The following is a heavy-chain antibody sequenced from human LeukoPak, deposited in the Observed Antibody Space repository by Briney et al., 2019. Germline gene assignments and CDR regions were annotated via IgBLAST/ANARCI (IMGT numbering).Heavy chain of an antibody. V-gene: IGHV3-23*01. CDR3: VKARGYCSGGTCYSGFDY. J-gene: IGHJ4*02. Sequence: GGSLRLSCAASRFTFSGYAMSWVRQAPGKGLEWVSTITGSGDTTYYADSVKGRFTISRDNSKNTLYLQMNSLRAEDTAVYYCVKARGYCSGGTCYSGFDYWGQGTLVTVSS. CDR2: ITGSGDTT. D-gene: IGHD2-15*01. CDR1: RFTFSGYA.